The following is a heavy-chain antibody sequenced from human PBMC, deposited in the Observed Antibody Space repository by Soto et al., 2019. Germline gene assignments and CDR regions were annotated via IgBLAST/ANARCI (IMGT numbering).Heavy chain of an antibody. Sequence: GASVKVSCKASGYTFTSYAMHWVRQAPGQRLEWMGWINAGNGNTKYSQKFQGRVTITRDTSASTAYMELSSLRSEDTAVYYCARIGGPGYCSSTSCYYYYGMDVWGKGTTVTVSS. CDR2: INAGNGNT. D-gene: IGHD2-2*01. CDR3: ARIGGPGYCSSTSCYYYYGMDV. J-gene: IGHJ6*04. V-gene: IGHV1-3*01. CDR1: GYTFTSYA.